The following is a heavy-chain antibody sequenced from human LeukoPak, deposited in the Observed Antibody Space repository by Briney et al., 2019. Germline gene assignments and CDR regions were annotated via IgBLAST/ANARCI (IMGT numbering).Heavy chain of an antibody. V-gene: IGHV3-23*01. D-gene: IGHD3-10*02. CDR2: ISGSGGST. CDR1: GFTFSSYG. J-gene: IGHJ6*04. Sequence: PGGSLRLSCAASGFTFSSYGMSWVRQAPGKGLEWASAISGSGGSTYYADSVKGRFTISRDNAKNSLYLQMNSLRAEDTAVYYCAELGITMIGGVWGKGTTVTISS. CDR3: AELGITMIGGV.